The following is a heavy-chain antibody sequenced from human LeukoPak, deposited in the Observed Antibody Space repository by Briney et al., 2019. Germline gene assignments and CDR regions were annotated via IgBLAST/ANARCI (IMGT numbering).Heavy chain of an antibody. D-gene: IGHD4-23*01. Sequence: GGSLRLSCAASGFTFSNYGFHWVRQAPGKGLEWVAVIWYDGSNKYYADSVKGRFTISRDNSKNTLFLQMNSLRAEDTAVYYCARYRAVALFDYWGQGTLVTVSS. CDR2: IWYDGSNK. J-gene: IGHJ4*02. V-gene: IGHV3-33*01. CDR1: GFTFSNYG. CDR3: ARYRAVALFDY.